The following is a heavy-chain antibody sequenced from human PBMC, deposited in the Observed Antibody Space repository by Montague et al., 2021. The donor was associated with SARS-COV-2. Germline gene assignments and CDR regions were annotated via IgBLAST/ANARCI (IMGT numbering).Heavy chain of an antibody. CDR2: IYYSGST. D-gene: IGHD2-8*02. V-gene: IGHV4-59*01. J-gene: IGHJ4*02. Sequence: SETLSLTCTVSGGSISSYYWSWIQQPPGKGLEWIGYIYYSGSTNYNPSLKSRVTISVDTSKNQFSLKLSSVTAADTAVYYCAGVEGGGVIDYWGQGTLVTVSS. CDR1: GGSISSYY. CDR3: AGVEGGGVIDY.